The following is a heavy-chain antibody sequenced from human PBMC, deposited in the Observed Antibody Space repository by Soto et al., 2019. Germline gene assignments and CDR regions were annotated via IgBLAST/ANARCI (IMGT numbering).Heavy chain of an antibody. D-gene: IGHD2-2*01. CDR1: GGSISSSSYY. Sequence: QLQLQESGPGLVKPSETLSLTCTVSGGSISSSSYYWGWIRQPPGKGLEWIGSIYYGGSTYYNPSLKSRVTLSVDTSKNQFSLKLSSVTAADTAVYYCARRCSSTSCYDYWGQGTLVTVSS. J-gene: IGHJ4*02. V-gene: IGHV4-39*01. CDR3: ARRCSSTSCYDY. CDR2: IYYGGST.